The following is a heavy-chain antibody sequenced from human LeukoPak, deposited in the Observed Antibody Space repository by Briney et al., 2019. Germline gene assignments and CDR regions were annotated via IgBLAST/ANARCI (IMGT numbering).Heavy chain of an antibody. CDR1: GFTFSSYA. D-gene: IGHD3-22*01. Sequence: GGSLRLSCAASGFTFSSYAMSWVRQAPGEGLEWVSAISGSGGSTYYADSVKDRFTISRDNSKNTLYLQMNSLRAEDTAVYYCAKAANYDSSGYYSYWGQGTLVTVSS. V-gene: IGHV3-23*01. CDR3: AKAANYDSSGYYSY. J-gene: IGHJ4*02. CDR2: ISGSGGST.